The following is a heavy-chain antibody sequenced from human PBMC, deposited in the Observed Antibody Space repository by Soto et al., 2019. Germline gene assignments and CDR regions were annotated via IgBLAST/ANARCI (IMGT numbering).Heavy chain of an antibody. V-gene: IGHV3-73*02. J-gene: IGHJ4*02. CDR2: IRSKANSYAT. Sequence: EVQLVESGGGLVQPGGSLKLSCAASGFTFSGSAMHWVRQASGKGLEWVGRIRSKANSYATAYAASVKGRVTISRDDSNNTAYLQMNSLKTEDTAVYYCTRPSYGDYFDYWGQGTLVTVSS. CDR1: GFTFSGSA. D-gene: IGHD4-17*01. CDR3: TRPSYGDYFDY.